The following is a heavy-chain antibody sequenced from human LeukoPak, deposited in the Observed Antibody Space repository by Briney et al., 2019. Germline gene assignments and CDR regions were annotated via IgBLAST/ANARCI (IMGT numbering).Heavy chain of an antibody. J-gene: IGHJ4*02. CDR2: ISSDGSDQ. CDR3: AREWRTTETSRGYLDY. V-gene: IGHV3-30*04. Sequence: PGGSLRLSCAASGFLFNTFAMQWVRQAPGKGLEWLAVISSDGSDQDYADSVRGRFTISRDNSQNILFLQMNSLRREDTAIYYCAREWRTTETSRGYLDYWGQGILVTVSS. D-gene: IGHD1-14*01. CDR1: GFLFNTFA.